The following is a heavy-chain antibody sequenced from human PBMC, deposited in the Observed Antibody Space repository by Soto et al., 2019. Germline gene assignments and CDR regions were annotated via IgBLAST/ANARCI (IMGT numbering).Heavy chain of an antibody. CDR2: ISAYNGNT. D-gene: IGHD4-17*01. J-gene: IGHJ4*02. CDR1: GYTFTSYG. Sequence: QVQLVQSGAEVKKPGASVKVSCKASGYTFTSYGISWVRQAPGQGLEWLGWISAYNGNTKYAQKLQGRVTMTTDTSTRTAYMELRSLRSEDTAVYYCAREVYGDYCLDYWGQGTRVTVSS. CDR3: AREVYGDYCLDY. V-gene: IGHV1-18*01.